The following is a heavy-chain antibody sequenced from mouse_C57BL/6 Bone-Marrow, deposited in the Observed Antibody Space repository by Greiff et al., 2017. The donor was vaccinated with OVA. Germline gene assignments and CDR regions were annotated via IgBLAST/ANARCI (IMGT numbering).Heavy chain of an antibody. J-gene: IGHJ4*01. D-gene: IGHD2-5*01. Sequence: EVMLVESGGGLVQPGGSLKLSCAASGFTFSDYGMAWVRQAPRKGPGWVAFISNLAYSIYYADTVTGRFTISRENAKNTLYLEMSSLRSEDTAMYYCARHYYSNYAYYAMDYWGQGTSVTVSS. CDR2: ISNLAYSI. CDR1: GFTFSDYG. CDR3: ARHYYSNYAYYAMDY. V-gene: IGHV5-15*04.